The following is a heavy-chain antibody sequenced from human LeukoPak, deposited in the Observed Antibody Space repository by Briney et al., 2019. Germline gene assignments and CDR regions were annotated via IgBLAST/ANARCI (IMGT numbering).Heavy chain of an antibody. CDR2: IYSGGST. CDR3: AAQGVFSHGGY. Sequence: GGSLRLSCAASGFTFSNYDMNWVRQAPGKGLEWVSVIYSGGSTYYTDSVKGRFTISRDTSKNTLYLQMNSLRAEDTAVYYCAAQGVFSHGGYWGQGTLVTVSS. D-gene: IGHD3-16*01. CDR1: GFTFSNYD. J-gene: IGHJ4*02. V-gene: IGHV3-53*01.